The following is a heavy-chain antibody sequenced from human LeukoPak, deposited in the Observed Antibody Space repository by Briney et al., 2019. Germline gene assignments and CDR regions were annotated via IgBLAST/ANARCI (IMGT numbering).Heavy chain of an antibody. D-gene: IGHD4-17*01. CDR1: GASISSHY. Sequence: LETLSLTCAVSGASISSHYWSWVRQPPGGGLECVGYMSDSGRTKYNPSLRNRVTITGDTSKNHVSLRLTTVTAADTAVYYCARCRDEFGDYGFDFWGQGALVTVSS. CDR2: MSDSGRT. V-gene: IGHV4-59*11. J-gene: IGHJ4*02. CDR3: ARCRDEFGDYGFDF.